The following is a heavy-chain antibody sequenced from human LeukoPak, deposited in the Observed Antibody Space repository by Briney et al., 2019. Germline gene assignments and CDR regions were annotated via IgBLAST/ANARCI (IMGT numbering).Heavy chain of an antibody. D-gene: IGHD6-19*01. CDR1: GFTFSGSA. CDR2: IRSKADSHAT. Sequence: GGSLRLSCAASGFTFSGSAVHWVRQASGKGLEWVGHIRSKADSHATAYAASVQGRFTISRDDSNNTAYLHMNSLKIEDAAVYFCRRHLYSSAWYEENWGQGTLVTVSS. V-gene: IGHV3-73*01. J-gene: IGHJ4*02. CDR3: RRHLYSSAWYEEN.